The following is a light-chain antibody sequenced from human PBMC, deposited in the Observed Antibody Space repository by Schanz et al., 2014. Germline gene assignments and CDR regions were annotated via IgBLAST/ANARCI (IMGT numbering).Light chain of an antibody. V-gene: IGKV3-15*01. Sequence: EIMMTQSPAALSVSPGERVTLSCRASQSVGDYLAWYQQKPGQAPRLLIYGASTRATGFPARFSGSGSGTEFTLTISSLQSEDFAVYYCQQYDNWWTFGPGTKVEVK. CDR2: GAS. CDR3: QQYDNWWT. J-gene: IGKJ1*01. CDR1: QSVGDY.